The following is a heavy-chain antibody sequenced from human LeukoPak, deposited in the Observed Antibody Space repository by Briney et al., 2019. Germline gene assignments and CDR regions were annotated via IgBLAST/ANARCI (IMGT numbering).Heavy chain of an antibody. D-gene: IGHD1-26*01. CDR2: ISYDGSNK. Sequence: GRSLRLSCAASGFTFSSYAMHWVRQAPGKGLEWVAVISYDGSNKYYADSVKGRFTISRDNSKNTPYLQMNSLRAEDTAVYYCASGSYSTADYWGQGTLVTVSS. CDR3: ASGSYSTADY. CDR1: GFTFSSYA. V-gene: IGHV3-30-3*01. J-gene: IGHJ4*02.